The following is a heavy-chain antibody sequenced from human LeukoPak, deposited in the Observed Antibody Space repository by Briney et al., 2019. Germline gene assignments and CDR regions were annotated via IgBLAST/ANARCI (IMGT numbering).Heavy chain of an antibody. CDR1: GFTFSSYT. CDR3: ARDTYGSVSPFDY. J-gene: IGHJ4*02. CDR2: ITSSSSYI. Sequence: GGSLRLSCAASGFTFSSYTMNWVRQAPGKGPEWVSSITSSSSYIYYADSVKGRFTISRDNAKNSLYLQMNSLRAEDTALYYCARDTYGSVSPFDYWGQGTLVTVSS. V-gene: IGHV3-21*04. D-gene: IGHD3-10*01.